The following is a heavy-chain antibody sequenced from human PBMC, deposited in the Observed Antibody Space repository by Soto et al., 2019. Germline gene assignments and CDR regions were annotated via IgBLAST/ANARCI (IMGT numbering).Heavy chain of an antibody. D-gene: IGHD3-3*01. CDR3: AKGGWAIFGVDRGYGMDV. V-gene: IGHV3-9*01. CDR1: GFTFDDYA. J-gene: IGHJ6*02. Sequence: EVQLVESGGGLVQPGRSLRLSCAASGFTFDDYAMHWVRQAPGKGLEWVSGISWNSGSIGYADSVKGRFTISRDNAKNSLYLQMNSLRAEDTALYYCAKGGWAIFGVDRGYGMDVWGQGTTVTVSS. CDR2: ISWNSGSI.